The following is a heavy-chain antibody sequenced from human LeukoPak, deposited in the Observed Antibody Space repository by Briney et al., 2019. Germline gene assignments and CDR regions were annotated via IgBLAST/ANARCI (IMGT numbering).Heavy chain of an antibody. J-gene: IGHJ3*02. D-gene: IGHD2-2*01. CDR1: GFTFSSYS. CDR2: ISSSSSTI. CDR3: ARDRDYCSSTSCYSDAFDI. V-gene: IGHV3-48*02. Sequence: PPGGSLRLSCAASGFTFSSYSMNWVRQAPGKGLEWVSYISSSSSTIYYADSVKGRFTISRDNAKNSLYPQMNSLRDEDTAVYYCARDRDYCSSTSCYSDAFDIWGQGTMVTVSS.